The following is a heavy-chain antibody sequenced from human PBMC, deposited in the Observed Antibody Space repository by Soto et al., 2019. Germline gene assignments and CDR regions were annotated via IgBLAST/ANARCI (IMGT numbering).Heavy chain of an antibody. Sequence: GGSLRLSCAASGFTFSSYAMYWVRQAPGKGLEWVAVISYDGSNKYYADSVKGRFTISRDNSKNTLYLQMNSLRAEDTAVYYCARDARTTVTTAFYLWGYGMDVWGQGTTVTVSS. CDR1: GFTFSSYA. J-gene: IGHJ6*02. V-gene: IGHV3-30-3*01. D-gene: IGHD4-17*01. CDR2: ISYDGSNK. CDR3: ARDARTTVTTAFYLWGYGMDV.